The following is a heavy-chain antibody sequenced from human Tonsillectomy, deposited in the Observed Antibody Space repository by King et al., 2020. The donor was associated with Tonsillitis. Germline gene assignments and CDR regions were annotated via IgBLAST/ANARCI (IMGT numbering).Heavy chain of an antibody. CDR2: ICWNSGNI. V-gene: IGHV3-9*01. CDR3: AKGDVVVPALTKGGLDF. Sequence: VQLVESGGGLVQPGRSLRLSCAASGFTFDDYAMHWVRQVPGKGLEWVSRICWNSGNIDYADSVKGRFTISRDNAKNSLFLQMNSLRAEETALYYCAKGDVVVPALTKGGLDFWGQGTLVTVSS. J-gene: IGHJ4*02. D-gene: IGHD2-21*01. CDR1: GFTFDDYA.